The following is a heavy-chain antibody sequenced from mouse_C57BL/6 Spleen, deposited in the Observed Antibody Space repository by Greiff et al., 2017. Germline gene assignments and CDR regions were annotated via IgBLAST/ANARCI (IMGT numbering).Heavy chain of an antibody. D-gene: IGHD2-4*01. Sequence: QVHVKQSGPELVKPGASVKISCKASGYSFTSSYIHWVKQRPGQGLEWIGWISPGSGNTKYNEKVKGKATLTADTSSSTAYMKLSSLTSEDSAVYYCARWGDYGYYAMDYWGQGTSVTVSS. J-gene: IGHJ4*01. V-gene: IGHV1-66*01. CDR1: GYSFTSSY. CDR3: ARWGDYGYYAMDY. CDR2: ISPGSGNT.